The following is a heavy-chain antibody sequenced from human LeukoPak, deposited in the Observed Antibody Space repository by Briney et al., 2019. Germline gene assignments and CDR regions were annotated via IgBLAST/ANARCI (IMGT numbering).Heavy chain of an antibody. CDR1: GFTFRSYD. J-gene: IGHJ6*02. CDR3: AREGRAMATYHAMDV. CDR2: IWYDGSNK. V-gene: IGHV3-33*01. Sequence: PGGSLRLSCAACGFTFRSYDMHWVRQAPGKGLEWVAVIWYDGSNKYYADSVEGRFTISRDNSKNTLFLQMNSLRAEDTAVYYCAREGRAMATYHAMDVWGQGTTVTVSS. D-gene: IGHD5-18*01.